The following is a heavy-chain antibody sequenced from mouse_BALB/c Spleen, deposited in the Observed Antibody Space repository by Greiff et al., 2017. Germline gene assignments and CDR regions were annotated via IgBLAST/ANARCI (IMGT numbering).Heavy chain of an antibody. Sequence: VQLQQSGPGLVQPSQSLSITCTVSGFSLTSYGVHWVRQSPGKGLEWLGVIWSGGSTDYNAAFISRLSISKDNSKSQVFFKMNSLQANDTAIYYCASYYRHDPFAYWGQGTLVTVSA. D-gene: IGHD2-14*01. CDR3: ASYYRHDPFAY. CDR1: GFSLTSYG. CDR2: IWSGGST. J-gene: IGHJ3*01. V-gene: IGHV2-2*02.